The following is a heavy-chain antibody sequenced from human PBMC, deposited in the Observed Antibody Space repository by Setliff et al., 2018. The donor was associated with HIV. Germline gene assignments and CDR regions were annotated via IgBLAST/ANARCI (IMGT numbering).Heavy chain of an antibody. D-gene: IGHD3-3*01. V-gene: IGHV4-61*09. J-gene: IGHJ5*02. CDR1: GGSMNSDSYS. Sequence: SETLSLTCTVSGGSMNSDSYSWTWLRQPAGKGPELIGHIYVGGSVIYNPSLASRVTISMVPSKNHFSLDLSSVTAADTAKCYCARGKTIGVSAVFFDPWGQGRPVTVSS. CDR3: ARGKTIGVSAVFFDP. CDR2: IYVGGSV.